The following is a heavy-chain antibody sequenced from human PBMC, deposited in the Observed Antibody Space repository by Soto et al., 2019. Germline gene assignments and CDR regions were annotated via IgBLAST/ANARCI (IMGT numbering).Heavy chain of an antibody. J-gene: IGHJ6*02. V-gene: IGHV3-33*01. CDR2: IWYDGSNK. CDR1: GFTFSSYG. CDR3: ARWQWLVGSKCYYYGMDV. Sequence: QVQLVESGGGVVQPGRSLRLSCAASGFTFSSYGMHWVRQAPGKGLEWVAVIWYDGSNKYYADSVKGRFTISRDNSKNTLYLQMNSLRAEDTAVYYCARWQWLVGSKCYYYGMDVWGQGTTVTVSS. D-gene: IGHD6-19*01.